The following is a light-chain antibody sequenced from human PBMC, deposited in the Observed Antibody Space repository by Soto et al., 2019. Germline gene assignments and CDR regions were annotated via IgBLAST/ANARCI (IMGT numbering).Light chain of an antibody. CDR2: DAS. V-gene: IGKV1-39*01. CDR1: DSISSY. Sequence: DIQMTQSASSLSASVGDTVTITCRASDSISSYLNWFQQKPGKAPKLLIYDASRLQSGVQSRFSGSGHGTEFTLRIRSLQLEDLATYYCQQSYNARTCGQGTKVEIK. CDR3: QQSYNART. J-gene: IGKJ1*01.